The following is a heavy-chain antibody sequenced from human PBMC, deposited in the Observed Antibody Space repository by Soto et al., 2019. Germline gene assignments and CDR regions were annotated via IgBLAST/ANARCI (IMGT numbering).Heavy chain of an antibody. CDR2: IYYSGST. Sequence: PSETLSLTCTVSGDSISSYSWSWIRQPPGKGLEWIGYIYYSGSTNYNPSLKSRVTISIDTSKNQFSLMLSSVTAADTAVYYCARLCSPGSRPTRPFWGQGTLVTVSS. CDR1: GDSISSYS. CDR3: ARLCSPGSRPTRPF. V-gene: IGHV4-59*08. J-gene: IGHJ4*02. D-gene: IGHD2-15*01.